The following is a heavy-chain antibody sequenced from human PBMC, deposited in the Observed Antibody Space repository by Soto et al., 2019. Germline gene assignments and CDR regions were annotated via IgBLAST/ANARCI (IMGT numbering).Heavy chain of an antibody. V-gene: IGHV4-34*01. CDR1: GGSFSGYY. Sequence: SETLSLTCAVYGGSFSGYYWSWIRQPPGKGLEWIGEINHSGSTNYNPSLKSRVTISVDTPKNQFSLKLSSVTAADTAVYYCARGRVAVAGPFFDYWGQGTLVTVSS. CDR2: INHSGST. D-gene: IGHD6-19*01. J-gene: IGHJ4*02. CDR3: ARGRVAVAGPFFDY.